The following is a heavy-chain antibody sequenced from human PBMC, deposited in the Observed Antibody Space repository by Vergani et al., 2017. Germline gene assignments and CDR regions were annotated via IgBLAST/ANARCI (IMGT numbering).Heavy chain of an antibody. CDR1: GFTFSSYS. J-gene: IGHJ4*02. Sequence: EVQLLESGGGLVKPGGSLRLSCAASGFTFSSYSMNWVRQAPGKGLEWVSSISSSSSYIYYAASVKGRVTISRDNAKHSLYLQMNSLRAEDTAVYYCARDLFYYDSSGYYSGFFDYWGQGTLVTVSS. D-gene: IGHD3-22*01. V-gene: IGHV3-21*01. CDR2: ISSSSSYI. CDR3: ARDLFYYDSSGYYSGFFDY.